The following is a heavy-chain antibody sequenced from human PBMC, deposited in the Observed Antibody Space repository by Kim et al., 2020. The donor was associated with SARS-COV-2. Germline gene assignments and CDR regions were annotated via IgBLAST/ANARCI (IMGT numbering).Heavy chain of an antibody. J-gene: IGHJ6*03. Sequence: SETLSLTCAVHGGSFSGSYWSWIRQPPGKGLEWIGEINHSGSTNYNPSLKSRVTISVDTSKNQFSLKLSSVTAADTAVYYCARGTRQWLVRGPYYYYMDVWGKGTAVSVSS. CDR2: INHSGST. D-gene: IGHD6-19*01. V-gene: IGHV4-34*01. CDR1: GGSFSGSY. CDR3: ARGTRQWLVRGPYYYYMDV.